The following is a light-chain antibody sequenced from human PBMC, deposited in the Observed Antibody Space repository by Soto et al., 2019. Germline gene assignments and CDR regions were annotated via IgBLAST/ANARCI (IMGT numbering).Light chain of an antibody. J-gene: IGKJ1*01. Sequence: DIQMTQSPSTLSASVGDRVTITCRASQSVTYRLAWYQQKPGKAPKVLIYDVSSLESGVPSRFSGSGSGTEFTLTISRLEPEDFAVYYCQQYGTSPRTFGLGTKVDIK. CDR3: QQYGTSPRT. CDR2: DVS. CDR1: QSVTYR. V-gene: IGKV1-5*01.